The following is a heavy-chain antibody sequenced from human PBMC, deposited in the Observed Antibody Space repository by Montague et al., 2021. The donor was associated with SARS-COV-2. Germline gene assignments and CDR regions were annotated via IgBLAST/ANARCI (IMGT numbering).Heavy chain of an antibody. CDR3: ARLGAITLVRGITKADFSNYGMDV. J-gene: IGHJ6*02. V-gene: IGHV4-34*01. CDR2: INHSRST. Sequence: SETLSLTCAVSSGSFGGYYWSWIRQPPGKGLEWIGEINHSRSTTYNPSLESRVSISVDTSNKQFSLKVTSVTAADTAVYYCARLGAITLVRGITKADFSNYGMDVWGQGTTVTVSS. D-gene: IGHD3-10*01. CDR1: SGSFGGYY.